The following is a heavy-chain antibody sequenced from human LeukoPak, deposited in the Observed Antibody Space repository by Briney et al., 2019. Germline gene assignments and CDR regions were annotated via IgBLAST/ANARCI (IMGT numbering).Heavy chain of an antibody. J-gene: IGHJ4*02. Sequence: SVKVSCKASGGTFSIYAISWVRQAPGQGLEWMGRIIPIFGTANYAQKFQGRVTITADKSTSTAYMELSSLRSEDAAVDYCARDFGDSSGWYEFAYWGQGTLVTVSS. CDR3: ARDFGDSSGWYEFAY. CDR2: IIPIFGTA. D-gene: IGHD6-19*01. CDR1: GGTFSIYA. V-gene: IGHV1-69*06.